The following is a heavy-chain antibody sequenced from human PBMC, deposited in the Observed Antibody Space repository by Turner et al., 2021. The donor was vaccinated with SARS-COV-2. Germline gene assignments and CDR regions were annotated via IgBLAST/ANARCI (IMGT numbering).Heavy chain of an antibody. CDR1: GFTFSSYG. CDR2: IWYDGSNK. Sequence: QVQLVESGGGVVQPGRSLRLSCAASGFTFSSYGMHWVRQAPGKGLEWVAVIWYDGSNKYYADSVKGRFTISRDNSKNTLYLQMNSLRAEDTAVYYCARVPRGGHYYDSSGYYPDYWGQGTLVTVSS. D-gene: IGHD3-22*01. J-gene: IGHJ4*02. V-gene: IGHV3-33*01. CDR3: ARVPRGGHYYDSSGYYPDY.